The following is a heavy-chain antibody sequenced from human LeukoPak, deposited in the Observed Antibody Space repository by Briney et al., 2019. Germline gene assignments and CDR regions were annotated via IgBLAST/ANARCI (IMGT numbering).Heavy chain of an antibody. J-gene: IGHJ5*02. Sequence: ASVKVSCKVSGYTLTELSMHWVRQAPGKGLEWMGGFDPEDGETIYAQKFQGRVTMTRDMSTSTVYMELSSLRSEDTAVYYCARDWNRIGYCSSTSCYEGGFDPWGQGTLVTVSS. V-gene: IGHV1-24*01. CDR2: FDPEDGET. CDR3: ARDWNRIGYCSSTSCYEGGFDP. D-gene: IGHD2-2*01. CDR1: GYTLTELS.